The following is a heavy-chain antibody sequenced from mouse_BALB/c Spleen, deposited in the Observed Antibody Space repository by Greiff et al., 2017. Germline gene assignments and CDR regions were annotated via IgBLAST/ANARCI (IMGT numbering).Heavy chain of an antibody. CDR2: ISSGGGST. Sequence: EVKVVESGGGLVKPGGSLKLSCAASGFAFSSYDMSWVRQTPEKRLEWVAYISSGGGSTYYPDTVKGRFTISRDNAKNTLYLQMSSLKSEDTAMYYCARLVPRVVKYYFDYWGQGTTLTVSS. J-gene: IGHJ2*01. CDR3: ARLVPRVVKYYFDY. D-gene: IGHD1-1*01. CDR1: GFAFSSYD. V-gene: IGHV5-12-1*01.